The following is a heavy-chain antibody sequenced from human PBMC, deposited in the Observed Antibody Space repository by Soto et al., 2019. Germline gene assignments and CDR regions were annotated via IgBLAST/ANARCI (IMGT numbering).Heavy chain of an antibody. J-gene: IGHJ4*02. CDR1: GFSFSLYP. V-gene: IGHV3-64*02. D-gene: IGHD3-22*01. CDR3: ARAIRGSSGYYDY. CDR2: IGADGGDI. Sequence: EVRLVQSGEGFVQSGGSLRLSCTASGFSFSLYPMHWVRLAPGRGLQYISAIGADGGDIYYADSVKGRFTISRDNSRNTLYLQMGSLTPEDTAIYYCARAIRGSSGYYDYWGQGALVTVTS.